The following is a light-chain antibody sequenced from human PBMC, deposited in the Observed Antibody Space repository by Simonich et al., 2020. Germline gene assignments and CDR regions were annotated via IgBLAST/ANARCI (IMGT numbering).Light chain of an antibody. CDR3: QQYYSTPQT. J-gene: IGKJ1*01. Sequence: DIVMTQSPDSLAVSLGERATINCKSSQSVLYSSNTKNYLAWYQQKPEQPPKLLIYWASTRESGVPDRFSGSGSGKDFTLTISSLQAEDVAVYYCQQYYSTPQTFGQGTKVEIK. CDR1: QSVLYSSNTKNY. CDR2: WAS. V-gene: IGKV4-1*01.